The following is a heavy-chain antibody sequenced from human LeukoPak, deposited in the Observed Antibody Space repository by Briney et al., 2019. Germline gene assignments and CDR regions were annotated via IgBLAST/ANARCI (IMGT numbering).Heavy chain of an antibody. CDR3: ARWPDCSGGSCYGEASDY. CDR2: INHSGST. V-gene: IGHV4-34*01. D-gene: IGHD2-15*01. Sequence: PSETLSLTCAVCGGSFSGYYWSWIRQPPGKGLEWIGEINHSGSTNYNPSLKSRVTISVDTSKNQFSLKLSSVTAADTAVYYCARWPDCSGGSCYGEASDYWGQGTLVTVSS. J-gene: IGHJ4*02. CDR1: GGSFSGYY.